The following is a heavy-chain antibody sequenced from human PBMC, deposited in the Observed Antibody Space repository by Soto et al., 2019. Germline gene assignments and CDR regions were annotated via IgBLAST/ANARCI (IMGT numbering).Heavy chain of an antibody. J-gene: IGHJ5*02. V-gene: IGHV4-34*01. D-gene: IGHD2-2*01. CDR2: INHSGSA. CDR1: DGSFSGYY. Sequence: SETLSLTCGVYDGSFSGYYWTWIRQPPGKGLEWIGEINHSGSANYNPSLESRVTMSVDTSKNQFSLKLSSVTAADTAVYYCARLGYCSSTSCYWFLGWFDPWGQGTLVTVSS. CDR3: ARLGYCSSTSCYWFLGWFDP.